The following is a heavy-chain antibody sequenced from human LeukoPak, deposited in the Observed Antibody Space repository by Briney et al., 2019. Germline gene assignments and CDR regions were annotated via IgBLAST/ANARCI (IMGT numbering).Heavy chain of an antibody. CDR2: IYYSGST. V-gene: IGHV4-59*08. CDR3: ARVGGPRVYFDY. J-gene: IGHJ4*02. D-gene: IGHD3-16*01. Sequence: SETLSLTCTVSGGSISSYYWSWIRQPPGKGLEWIGYIYYSGSTYCNPSLKSRVTISVDTSKNQFSLKLSSVTAADTAVYYCARVGGPRVYFDYWGQGTLVTVSS. CDR1: GGSISSYY.